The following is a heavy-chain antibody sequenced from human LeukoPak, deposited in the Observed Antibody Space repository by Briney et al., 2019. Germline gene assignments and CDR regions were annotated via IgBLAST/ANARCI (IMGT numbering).Heavy chain of an antibody. V-gene: IGHV3-11*04. CDR2: ISSSGSTI. CDR3: ARDAEQQLVYYYYYHYMDV. CDR1: GFTFSDYY. D-gene: IGHD6-13*01. Sequence: GGSLRLSCAASGFTFSDYYMSWIRQAPGKGLEWVSYISSSGSTIYYADSVKGRFTISRDNAKNSLYLQMNSLRAEDTAVYYCARDAEQQLVYYYYYHYMDVWGKGTTVTVSS. J-gene: IGHJ6*03.